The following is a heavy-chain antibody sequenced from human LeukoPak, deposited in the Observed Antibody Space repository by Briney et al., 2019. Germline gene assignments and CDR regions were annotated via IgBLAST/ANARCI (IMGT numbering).Heavy chain of an antibody. CDR2: IASDGSST. D-gene: IGHD4-23*01. J-gene: IGHJ4*02. Sequence: GGSLRLSCAASGFAFSSYWMNWVRQAPGEGLVWVSRIASDGSSTTYADSVKGRFSISRDNAKNTLYLQMNSLRVEDTAVYYCARGRPHGNDYWGQGTLVTVSS. CDR3: ARGRPHGNDY. V-gene: IGHV3-74*01. CDR1: GFAFSSYW.